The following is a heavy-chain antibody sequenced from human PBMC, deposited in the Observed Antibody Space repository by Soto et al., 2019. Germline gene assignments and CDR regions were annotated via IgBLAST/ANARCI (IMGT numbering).Heavy chain of an antibody. CDR1: GFTFSSYS. CDR3: ATEWYCSGGSCYWFDP. J-gene: IGHJ5*02. Sequence: GSLRLSCAASGFTFSSYSMNWVRQAPGKGLEWVSSISSSSYIYYADSVKGRFTISRDNAKNSLYLQMNSLRAEDTAVYYCATEWYCSGGSCYWFDPWGQGTLVTVSS. CDR2: ISSSSYI. D-gene: IGHD2-15*01. V-gene: IGHV3-21*04.